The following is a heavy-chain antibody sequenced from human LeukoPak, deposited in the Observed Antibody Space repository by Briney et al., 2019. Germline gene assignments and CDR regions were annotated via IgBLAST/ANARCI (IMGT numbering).Heavy chain of an antibody. V-gene: IGHV1-8*01. CDR3: ASIMTTVTQEGFQH. D-gene: IGHD4-17*01. CDR2: MNPNSGNT. Sequence: GASVKVSCKASGYTFTSYDTNWVRQATGQGLEWMGWMNPNSGNTGYAQKFQGRVTMTRNTSISTAYMELSSLRSEDTAVYYCASIMTTVTQEGFQHWGQGTLVTVSS. J-gene: IGHJ1*01. CDR1: GYTFTSYD.